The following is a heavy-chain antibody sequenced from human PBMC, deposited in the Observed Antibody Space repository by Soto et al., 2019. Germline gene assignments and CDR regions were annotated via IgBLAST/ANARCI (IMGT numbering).Heavy chain of an antibody. D-gene: IGHD4-4*01. J-gene: IGHJ4*02. CDR3: ARGLNSNYDSGNRSYYFDY. CDR2: INPNSGGT. CDR1: GYTFTGYY. V-gene: IGHV1-2*04. Sequence: QVQLVQSGAEVKKPGASVKVSYKASGYTFTGYYMHWVRQAPGQGLEWMGWINPNSGGTNYAQKFQGWVTMTRDTSISTAYMELSRLRSDDTAVYYCARGLNSNYDSGNRSYYFDYWGQGTLVTVSS.